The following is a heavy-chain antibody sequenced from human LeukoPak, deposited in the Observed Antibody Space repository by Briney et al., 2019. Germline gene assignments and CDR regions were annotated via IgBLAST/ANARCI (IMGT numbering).Heavy chain of an antibody. CDR2: IYYSGST. CDR3: GARRDYYDPPEGDAFDI. J-gene: IGHJ3*02. Sequence: PSETLSLTCTVSGGSISSSSYYWGWIRQPPGKGLEWIGSIYYSGSTYYNPSLKSRVTISVDTSKNQFSLKLSSVTAADTAVYYCGARRDYYDPPEGDAFDIWGQGTMVTVSS. CDR1: GGSISSSSYY. V-gene: IGHV4-39*07. D-gene: IGHD3-22*01.